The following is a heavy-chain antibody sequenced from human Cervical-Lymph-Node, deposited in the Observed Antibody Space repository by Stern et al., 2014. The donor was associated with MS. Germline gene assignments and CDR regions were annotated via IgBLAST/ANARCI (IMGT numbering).Heavy chain of an antibody. V-gene: IGHV3-53*01. Sequence: EVQLVESGGGLIQPGGSLRLSCAAPGFIVSKNYMSWVRQAPGKGLECVSLIYTDGSTYYAASVKGRFTISRDSSKNTLFLQMNSLRAEDTAMYYCARAIFGVNTAAMAPDAFDSWGQGTMVTVSS. CDR3: ARAIFGVNTAAMAPDAFDS. CDR1: GFIVSKNY. CDR2: IYTDGST. D-gene: IGHD3-3*01. J-gene: IGHJ3*01.